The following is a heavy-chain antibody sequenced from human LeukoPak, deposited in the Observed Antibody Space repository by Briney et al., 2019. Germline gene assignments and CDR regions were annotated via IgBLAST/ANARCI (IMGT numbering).Heavy chain of an antibody. J-gene: IGHJ6*02. V-gene: IGHV3-23*01. CDR3: AKGVVVPAAKNYYYYYYGMDV. Sequence: GGSLRLSCAASGFTFSSYAMSWVRQAPGKGLEWVSAISGSGGSTYYADSVKGRFTISRDNSKNTLYLQMNSLRAEDTAVYYCAKGVVVPAAKNYYYYYYGMDVWGQGTTVTVSS. CDR2: ISGSGGST. D-gene: IGHD2-2*01. CDR1: GFTFSSYA.